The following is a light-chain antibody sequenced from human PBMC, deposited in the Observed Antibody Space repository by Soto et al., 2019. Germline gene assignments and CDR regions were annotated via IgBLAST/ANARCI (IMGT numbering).Light chain of an antibody. CDR2: EVS. V-gene: IGLV2-14*01. CDR1: SSDVGGYNY. CDR3: NSYTSSGTWV. Sequence: QSALTQPASVSGSPGQSITISCTGTSSDVGGYNYVSWYQQHPGKAPKLMISEVSNRPSGVSNRFSGSKSGNTASLTISGLQAEDEADYYCNSYTSSGTWVFGGGTQLTVL. J-gene: IGLJ3*02.